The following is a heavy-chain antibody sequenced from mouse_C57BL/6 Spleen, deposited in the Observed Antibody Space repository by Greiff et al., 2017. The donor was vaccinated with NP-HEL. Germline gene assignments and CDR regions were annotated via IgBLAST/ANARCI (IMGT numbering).Heavy chain of an antibody. CDR2: IYPGGGYT. D-gene: IGHD1-1*01. CDR1: GYTFTNYW. J-gene: IGHJ1*03. Sequence: QVQLKQSGAELVRPGTSVKMSCKASGYTFTNYWIGWAKQRPGHGLEWIGDIYPGGGYTNYNEKFKGKATLTADKSSSTAYMQFSSLTSEDSAIYYCARGDYGSSLGSGNLDVWGTGTTVTVSS. V-gene: IGHV1-63*01. CDR3: ARGDYGSSLGSGNLDV.